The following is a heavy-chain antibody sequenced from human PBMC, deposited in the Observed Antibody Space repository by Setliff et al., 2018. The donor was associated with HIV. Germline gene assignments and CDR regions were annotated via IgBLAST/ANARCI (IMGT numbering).Heavy chain of an antibody. V-gene: IGHV3-7*03. J-gene: IGHJ4*02. D-gene: IGHD6-19*01. CDR3: ANVHRALADTY. CDR1: GITFSDQW. CDR2: INQDGSEK. Sequence: GGSLRLSCAASGITFSDQWMTWFRQPPGKGLEWVANINQDGSEKHYVDSVKGRFTVSRDNAKNSLYLQMNSLRVEDTAVYYCANVHRALADTYWGLGTLVTVSS.